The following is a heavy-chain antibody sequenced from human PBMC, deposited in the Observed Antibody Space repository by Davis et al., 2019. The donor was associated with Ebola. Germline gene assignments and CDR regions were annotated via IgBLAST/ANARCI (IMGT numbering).Heavy chain of an antibody. D-gene: IGHD3-3*01. V-gene: IGHV4-34*01. Sequence: SETLSLTCAVYGGSFSDYFWSWIRQPPGKGLEWIGSIYYSGSTYYNPSLKSRVTISVDTSKNQFSLKLSSVTAADTAVYYCARLGDYDFWSGYYHFDYWGQGTLVTVSS. J-gene: IGHJ4*02. CDR3: ARLGDYDFWSGYYHFDY. CDR1: GGSFSDYF. CDR2: IYYSGST.